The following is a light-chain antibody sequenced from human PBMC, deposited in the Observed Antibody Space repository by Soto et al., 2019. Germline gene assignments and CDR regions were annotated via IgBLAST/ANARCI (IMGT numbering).Light chain of an antibody. Sequence: EIVLTQSRSTLSVSPGGGATLSCRASQGIGDTLAWYQHKPGQAPRILIYGASNRATGIPDRFSGSGSGTDSTLTISRLEPEDFAVYYCQQYGSSGTFGQGTKVDIK. J-gene: IGKJ1*01. CDR1: QGIGDT. V-gene: IGKV3-20*01. CDR3: QQYGSSGT. CDR2: GAS.